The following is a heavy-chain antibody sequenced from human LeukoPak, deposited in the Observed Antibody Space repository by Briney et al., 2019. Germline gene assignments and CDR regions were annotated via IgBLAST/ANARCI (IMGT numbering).Heavy chain of an antibody. J-gene: IGHJ4*02. D-gene: IGHD3-22*01. CDR2: INHSGST. Sequence: SETLSLTCAVYGGSFSGYYWSWIRQPPGKGLEWIGEINHSGSTNYNPSLKSRVTISVDTSKNQFSLKLSSVTAADTAVYYCARARSITMIVVAKGFYFDYWGQGTLVTVSS. CDR3: ARARSITMIVVAKGFYFDY. V-gene: IGHV4-34*01. CDR1: GGSFSGYY.